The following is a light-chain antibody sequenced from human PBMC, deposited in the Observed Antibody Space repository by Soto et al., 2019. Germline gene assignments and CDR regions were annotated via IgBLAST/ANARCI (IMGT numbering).Light chain of an antibody. J-gene: IGKJ1*01. CDR1: QSVISNY. V-gene: IGKV3-20*01. CDR3: QQYGSSPRT. CDR2: DAS. Sequence: EIVLTQSPGTLSLSPGERATLSCRASQSVISNYLAWYQQKPGQAPRLLIYDASNRATGIPARFSGSGSGTDFTLTISSLEPEDFAVYYCQQYGSSPRTFGQGTKVDI.